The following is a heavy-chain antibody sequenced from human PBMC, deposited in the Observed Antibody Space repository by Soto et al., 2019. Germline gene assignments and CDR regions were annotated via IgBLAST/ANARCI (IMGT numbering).Heavy chain of an antibody. J-gene: IGHJ4*02. V-gene: IGHV3-23*01. Sequence: GGSLRLSCVASGFTFSSYALNWVRQAPGRGLEWVSAISGSGGTTYYADSVKGRFTISRDNSKNTLYLQMNSLKTEDTAVYYCTTSRSWGQGTLVTVSS. CDR2: ISGSGGTT. CDR1: GFTFSSYA. CDR3: TTSRS.